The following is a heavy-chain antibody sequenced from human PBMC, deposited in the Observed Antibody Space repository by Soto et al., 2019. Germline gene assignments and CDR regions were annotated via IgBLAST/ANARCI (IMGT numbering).Heavy chain of an antibody. D-gene: IGHD2-2*01. V-gene: IGHV4-34*01. CDR3: ARARFCTSTSCYHYFDF. J-gene: IGHJ4*02. CDR2: IHPSGST. Sequence: SETLSLTCAVFSGSLGDHYWAWIRQSPEKGLEWIGEIHPSGSTDYNPSLKSRLTLSFDTSKNHFALKLSSVTPADTAVYYCARARFCTSTSCYHYFDFWGQGTLVTVSS. CDR1: SGSLGDHY.